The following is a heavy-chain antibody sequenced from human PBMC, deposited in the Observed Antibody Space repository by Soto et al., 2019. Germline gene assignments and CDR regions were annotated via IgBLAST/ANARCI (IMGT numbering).Heavy chain of an antibody. CDR2: IYYSGST. J-gene: IGHJ5*02. V-gene: IGHV4-30-4*01. CDR1: GGSISSGDYY. D-gene: IGHD2-15*01. Sequence: SETVSLTCTVSGGSISSGDYYWSWIRQPPGKGLEWIGYIYYSGSTYYNPSLKSRVTISVDTSKNQFSLKLSSVTAADTAVYYCARGRWRDCSGGSCYWFDPWGQGTLVTVSS. CDR3: ARGRWRDCSGGSCYWFDP.